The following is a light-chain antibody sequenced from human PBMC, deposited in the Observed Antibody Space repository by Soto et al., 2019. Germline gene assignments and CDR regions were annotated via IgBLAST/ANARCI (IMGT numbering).Light chain of an antibody. J-gene: IGKJ1*01. V-gene: IGKV1-5*03. Sequence: DIQITQSPSTLSASIGDRVTITCRASQSISSWLAWYQQKPGKAPKLLIYKASSLESGVPSRFSGSGYGTEFTLTIRSLKPDDFATDYCQQYNSHSTFGQGTKVDIK. CDR1: QSISSW. CDR3: QQYNSHST. CDR2: KAS.